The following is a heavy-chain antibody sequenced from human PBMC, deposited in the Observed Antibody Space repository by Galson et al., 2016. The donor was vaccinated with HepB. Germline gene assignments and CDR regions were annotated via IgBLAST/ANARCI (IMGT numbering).Heavy chain of an antibody. CDR2: IYAGGSS. V-gene: IGHV3-53*01. CDR1: GFNVNINF. D-gene: IGHD2-15*01. J-gene: IGHJ5*02. Sequence: SLRLSCAASGFNVNINFISWVRQAPGKGLEWISVIYAGGSSDYSDSVKGRFTISRDDSINTVFLEMNSLRADDTALYYCAKEDGGFNFDPWGQGTLVTVSS. CDR3: AKEDGGFNFDP.